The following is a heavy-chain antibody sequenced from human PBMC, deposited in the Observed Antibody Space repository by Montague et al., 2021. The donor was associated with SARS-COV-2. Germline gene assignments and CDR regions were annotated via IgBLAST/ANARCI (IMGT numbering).Heavy chain of an antibody. CDR2: IYWDDDR. J-gene: IGHJ4*02. CDR1: GFSLKTSGVG. V-gene: IGHV2-5*02. Sequence: PALVKPTQTLTLTCTFSGFSLKTSGVGVGWIRQPPGEALEWLALIYWDDDRRYSPSLKSRLSITKDTSRNQVALTMTKMDPMDTATYYCARNAATLEYYVYSGKNEFDHWGQGTLVTVSS. D-gene: IGHD3-22*01. CDR3: ARNAATLEYYVYSGKNEFDH.